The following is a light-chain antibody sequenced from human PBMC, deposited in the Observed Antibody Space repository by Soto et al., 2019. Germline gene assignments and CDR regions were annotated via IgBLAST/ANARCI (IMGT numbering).Light chain of an antibody. J-gene: IGKJ5*01. V-gene: IGKV3-15*01. CDR3: QQYSNWPPIT. CDR1: QSVKNN. CDR2: GAF. Sequence: ETVMTQSPATLSVSPGERATLSCRASQSVKNNLAWYQQKPGQAPRLLIYGAFTRATGIPARFSGSGSGTEFTLTISSLQSEDFAVYYCQQYSNWPPITFGQGTRLEIK.